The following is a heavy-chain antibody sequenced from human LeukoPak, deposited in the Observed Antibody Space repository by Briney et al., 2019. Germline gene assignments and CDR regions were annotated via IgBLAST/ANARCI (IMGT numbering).Heavy chain of an antibody. CDR1: GGSISSSSYY. J-gene: IGHJ3*02. CDR3: ARLDTAMGFAAFDI. CDR2: IYCSGST. Sequence: SETLSLTCTVSGGSISSSSYYWGWIRQPPGKGLGWIGSIYCSGSTYYSPSLKSRVTISVDTSKNQFSLKLSSVTAADTAVYYCARLDTAMGFAAFDIWGQGTMVTVSS. V-gene: IGHV4-39*01. D-gene: IGHD5-18*01.